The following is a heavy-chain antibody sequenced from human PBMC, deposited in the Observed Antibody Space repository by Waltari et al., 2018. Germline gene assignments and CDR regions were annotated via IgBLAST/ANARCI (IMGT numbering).Heavy chain of an antibody. J-gene: IGHJ5*02. V-gene: IGHV1-69*12. D-gene: IGHD3-16*01. CDR1: GGTFGSSA. Sequence: QVQLVQSGAEVKKPGSSVKVSCKASGGTFGSSAISWVRQAPGEGLEWMGGIIPIFGTAPNYAQKFQGRLTLTADESTATVYMDLSSLRSDDTAVYYCARRQLGGAFDPWGQGTLVSVSS. CDR2: IIPIFGTAP. CDR3: ARRQLGGAFDP.